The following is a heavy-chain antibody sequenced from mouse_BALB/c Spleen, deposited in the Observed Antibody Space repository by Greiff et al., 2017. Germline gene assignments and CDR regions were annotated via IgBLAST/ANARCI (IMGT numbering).Heavy chain of an antibody. J-gene: IGHJ2*01. CDR3: ARMGITTVVPLDY. D-gene: IGHD1-1*01. CDR1: GDSITSGY. V-gene: IGHV3-8*02. CDR2: ISYSGST. Sequence: DVKLVESGPGLVKPSQTLSLTCSVTGDSITSGYWNWIRKFPGNKLEYMGYISYSGSTYYNPSLKSRISITRDTSKNQYYLQLNSVTTEDTATYYCARMGITTVVPLDYWGQGTTLTVSS.